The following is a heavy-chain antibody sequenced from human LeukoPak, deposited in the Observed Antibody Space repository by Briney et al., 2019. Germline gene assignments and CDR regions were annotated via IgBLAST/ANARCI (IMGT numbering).Heavy chain of an antibody. J-gene: IGHJ4*02. CDR1: GFTFDDYA. Sequence: GGSLRLSCAASGFTFDDYAMHWVRHAPGKGLEWVSGISWNSGSIGYADSVKGRFTISRDNAKNSLYLQMNSLRAEDTALYYCAKVPIADFWSGYYLSVVFDYWGQGTLVTVSS. CDR2: ISWNSGSI. CDR3: AKVPIADFWSGYYLSVVFDY. D-gene: IGHD3-3*01. V-gene: IGHV3-9*01.